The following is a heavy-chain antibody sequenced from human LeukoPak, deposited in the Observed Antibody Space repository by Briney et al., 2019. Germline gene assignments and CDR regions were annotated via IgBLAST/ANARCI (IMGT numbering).Heavy chain of an antibody. J-gene: IGHJ4*02. V-gene: IGHV3-48*02. CDR2: ISSSGGAM. Sequence: PGGSLRLSCAASGFTFSNYCMNWVRQAPGKGLEWVSYISSSGGAMYYADSVRGRFTISRDNAENSLFLQMNSLRDEDTAVYYCARGTYGEYGGPAYWGQGTLVTVSS. CDR3: ARGTYGEYGGPAY. CDR1: GFTFSNYC. D-gene: IGHD4-17*01.